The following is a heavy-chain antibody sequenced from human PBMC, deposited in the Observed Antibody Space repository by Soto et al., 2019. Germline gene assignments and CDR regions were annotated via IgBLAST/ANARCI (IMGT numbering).Heavy chain of an antibody. CDR1: GFTFSDHY. CDR3: ARDARGYYYGSRSYYNSYGMDV. Sequence: GGSLRLSCAANGFTFSDHYMAWIRQAPGKGLEWLTYISSSGSTKHYADSVKGRFTISRDNDNNSMYLQMNSLRAEDTAVYYCARDARGYYYGSRSYYNSYGMDVWGPGSTVTVSS. D-gene: IGHD3-10*01. V-gene: IGHV3-11*01. J-gene: IGHJ6*02. CDR2: ISSSGSTK.